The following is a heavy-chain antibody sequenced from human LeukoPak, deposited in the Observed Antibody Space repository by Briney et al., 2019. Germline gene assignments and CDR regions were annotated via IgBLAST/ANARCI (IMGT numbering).Heavy chain of an antibody. CDR1: GDSLSGYY. CDR3: ARLTATPAGSYHYHYIHV. Sequence: SETLSLTCTVSGDSLSGYYYDWIRQPPGKGLEWIGFIRSSGTTEYIPSLRGRVTLSVATSKNQLSLKLTSVTAADPAVYYCARLTATPAGSYHYHYIHVWGKGTTVTVSS. V-gene: IGHV4-4*09. CDR2: IRSSGTT. D-gene: IGHD3-9*01. J-gene: IGHJ6*03.